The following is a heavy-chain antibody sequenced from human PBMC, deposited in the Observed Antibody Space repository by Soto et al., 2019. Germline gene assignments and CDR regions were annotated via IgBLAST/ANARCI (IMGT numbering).Heavy chain of an antibody. J-gene: IGHJ4*02. CDR3: AREAVAGTGLDY. V-gene: IGHV3-33*01. CDR1: GFTFSSYG. D-gene: IGHD6-19*01. CDR2: IWYDGSNK. Sequence: GGSLRLSCAASGFTFSSYGMHWVRQAPGKGLEWVAVIWYDGSNKYYADSVKGRFTISRDNSKNTLTLQMNSLRAEDTAVNYWAREAVAGTGLDYGGQGALVTVSS.